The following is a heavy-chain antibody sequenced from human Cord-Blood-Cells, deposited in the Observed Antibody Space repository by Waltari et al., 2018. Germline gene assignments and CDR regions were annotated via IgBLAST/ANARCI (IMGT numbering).Heavy chain of an antibody. Sequence: QVQLQQSGPGLVKPSQTLSLTCAISGDSVSSNSAAWNWIRQSPSRGLEWLGRTYYRSKGYNDYAVSVKSRITINPDTSKTQFSLQLNSVTPEDTAVYYCARDPKYSSSSYYYGMDVWGQGTTVTVSS. D-gene: IGHD6-6*01. V-gene: IGHV6-1*01. CDR2: TYYRSKGYN. J-gene: IGHJ6*02. CDR1: GDSVSSNSAA. CDR3: ARDPKYSSSSYYYGMDV.